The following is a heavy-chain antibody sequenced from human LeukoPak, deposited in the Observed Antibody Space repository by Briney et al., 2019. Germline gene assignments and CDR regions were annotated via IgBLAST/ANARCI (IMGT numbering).Heavy chain of an antibody. V-gene: IGHV4-39*01. Sequence: SETLSLTCTVSGGSISSSSYYWGWIRQPPGKGLEWIGSIYYSGSTYYNPSLKSRVTISVDTSKNQFSLKLSSVTAADTAVYYCARAPINCSSTSCYASPLDYWGQGTLVTVSS. CDR3: ARAPINCSSTSCYASPLDY. CDR1: GGSISSSSYY. J-gene: IGHJ4*02. D-gene: IGHD2-2*01. CDR2: IYYSGST.